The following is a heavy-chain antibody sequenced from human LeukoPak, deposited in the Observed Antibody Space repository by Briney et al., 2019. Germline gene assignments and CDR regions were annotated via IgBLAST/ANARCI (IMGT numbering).Heavy chain of an antibody. CDR1: GYTFTSYY. Sequence: ASVKVSCKASGYTFTSYYMHWVRQAPGQGLEWMGIINPSGGSTSYAQKFQGRVTMTTDTSTSTAYMELRSLRSDDTAVYYCASSSRFGELTDPWGQGTLVTVSS. D-gene: IGHD3-10*01. V-gene: IGHV1-46*01. CDR3: ASSSRFGELTDP. CDR2: INPSGGST. J-gene: IGHJ5*02.